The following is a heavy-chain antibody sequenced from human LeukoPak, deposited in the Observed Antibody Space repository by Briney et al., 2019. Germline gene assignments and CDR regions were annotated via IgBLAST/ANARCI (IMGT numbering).Heavy chain of an antibody. Sequence: GGSLRLSCAASGFTFSSYWMSWVRQAPGKGLEWVANIKQGGSEKYYVDSVKGRFTISRDNAKNSLYLQMNSLRAEDTAVYYCARGLAGRLQFGDYYYYMDVWGKGTTVTVSS. D-gene: IGHD5-24*01. J-gene: IGHJ6*03. CDR1: GFTFSSYW. CDR2: IKQGGSEK. CDR3: ARGLAGRLQFGDYYYYMDV. V-gene: IGHV3-7*01.